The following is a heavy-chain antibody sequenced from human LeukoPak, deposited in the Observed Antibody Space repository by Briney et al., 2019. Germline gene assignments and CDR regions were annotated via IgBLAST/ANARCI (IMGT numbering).Heavy chain of an antibody. CDR2: ISAYNGNT. D-gene: IGHD2-15*01. V-gene: IGHV1-18*01. Sequence: GSSVKVSCKASGGTFSSYAISWVRQAPGQGLEWMGWISAYNGNTNYAQKLQGRVTMTTDTSTSTAYMELRSLRSDDTAVYYCARSCSGGSCYREPIDYWGQGTLVTVSS. CDR1: GGTFSSYA. J-gene: IGHJ4*02. CDR3: ARSCSGGSCYREPIDY.